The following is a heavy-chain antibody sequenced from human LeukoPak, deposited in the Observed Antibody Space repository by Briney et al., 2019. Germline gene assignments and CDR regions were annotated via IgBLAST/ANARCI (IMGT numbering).Heavy chain of an antibody. J-gene: IGHJ4*02. V-gene: IGHV3-23*01. CDR2: ISGSGGRT. Sequence: GGSLRLSCAASGVSISVYAMSWVRQAPGKGLEWGSSISGSGGRTYYTNSVKGRFTISRENFKNTVYLEMNNLGAEDTALYYCAKGGQDFDFWRFDYWGQGNLVIVSS. CDR1: GVSISVYA. D-gene: IGHD3-3*01. CDR3: AKGGQDFDFWRFDY.